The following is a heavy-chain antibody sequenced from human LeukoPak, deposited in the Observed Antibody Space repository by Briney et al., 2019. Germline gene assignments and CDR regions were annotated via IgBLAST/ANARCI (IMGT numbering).Heavy chain of an antibody. V-gene: IGHV3-21*01. Sequence: PGGSLRLSCAASGFTFSSYSMNWVRQAPGKGLEWVSSISSSSSYIYYADSVKGRLTISRDNAKNSLYLQMNSLRAEDTAVYYCARDKDGDYLLDYWGQGTLVTVSS. J-gene: IGHJ4*02. CDR3: ARDKDGDYLLDY. CDR2: ISSSSSYI. D-gene: IGHD4-17*01. CDR1: GFTFSSYS.